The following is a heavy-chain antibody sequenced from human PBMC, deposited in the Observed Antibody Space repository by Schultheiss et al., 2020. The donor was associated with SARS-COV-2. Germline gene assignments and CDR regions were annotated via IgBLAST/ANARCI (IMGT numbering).Heavy chain of an antibody. J-gene: IGHJ5*02. CDR3: AREERCSGGSCYRGGWFDP. V-gene: IGHV3-53*01. D-gene: IGHD2-15*01. CDR2: IYSCGST. CDR1: GVRFDDYA. Sequence: GGSLRLSCVVSGVRFDDYAMHWVRQRPGKGLEWVSVIYSCGSTYYADSVKGRFTISRDNSKNTLYLQMNSLKTEDTAVYYCAREERCSGGSCYRGGWFDPWGQGTLVTVSS.